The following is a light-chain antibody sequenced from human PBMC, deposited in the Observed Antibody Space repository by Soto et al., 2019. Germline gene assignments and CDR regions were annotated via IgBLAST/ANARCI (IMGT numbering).Light chain of an antibody. Sequence: EIGLTQSPATLSLSPGERATLSCRASQSVSSYLAWYQQKPGQAPRLLIYDASNRATGIPARFSGSGSGTDFTLTISSLEPEDFAVYYYQQRSNWPLFTFGPGTKVDIK. CDR2: DAS. CDR3: QQRSNWPLFT. V-gene: IGKV3-11*01. J-gene: IGKJ3*01. CDR1: QSVSSY.